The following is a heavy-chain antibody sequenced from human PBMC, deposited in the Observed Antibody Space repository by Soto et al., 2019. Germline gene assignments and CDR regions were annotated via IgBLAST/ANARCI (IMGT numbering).Heavy chain of an antibody. J-gene: IGHJ5*02. D-gene: IGHD3-22*01. CDR2: IWYDGSNK. Sequence: GESLRLSCAASGFTFSSYGMHWVRQAPGKGLEWVAVIWYDGSNKYYADSVKGRFTISRDNSKNTLYLQMNSLRAEDTAVYYCARDRDYYDSSGYYGWFDPWGQGTLVTVSS. V-gene: IGHV3-33*01. CDR3: ARDRDYYDSSGYYGWFDP. CDR1: GFTFSSYG.